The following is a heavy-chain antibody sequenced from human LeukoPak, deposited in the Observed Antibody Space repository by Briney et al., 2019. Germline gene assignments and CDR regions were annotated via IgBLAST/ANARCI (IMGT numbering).Heavy chain of an antibody. CDR1: GFTFSNAW. V-gene: IGHV3-15*01. Sequence: GRSLRLSCAASGFTFSNAWMSWVRQAPGKGLEWVGRIKSKTDGGTTDYAAPVKGRFTISRDDSKNTLYLKMNSLKTEDTAVYYCTTDTNDYGDSYFDYWGQGTLVTVSS. D-gene: IGHD4-17*01. CDR3: TTDTNDYGDSYFDY. J-gene: IGHJ4*02. CDR2: IKSKTDGGTT.